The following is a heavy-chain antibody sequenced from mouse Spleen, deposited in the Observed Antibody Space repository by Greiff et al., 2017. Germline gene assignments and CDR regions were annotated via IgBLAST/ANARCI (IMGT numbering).Heavy chain of an antibody. Sequence: EVMLVESGGGLVQSGRSLRLSCATSGFTFSDFYMEWVRQAPGKGLEWIAASRNNANDDTTEYSASVKGRFIVSRDTSQSILYLQLNALRAEDTAIYYCARVNWDEDWYFDVWGAGTTVTVSS. CDR2: SRNNANDDTT. CDR1: GFTFSDFY. V-gene: IGHV7-1*01. D-gene: IGHD4-1*02. J-gene: IGHJ1*01. CDR3: ARVNWDEDWYFDV.